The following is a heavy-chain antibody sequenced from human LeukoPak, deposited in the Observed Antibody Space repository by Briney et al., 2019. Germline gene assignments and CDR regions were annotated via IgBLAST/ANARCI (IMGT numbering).Heavy chain of an antibody. V-gene: IGHV3-30*18. CDR2: ISYDGSNK. D-gene: IGHD3-16*01. J-gene: IGHJ4*02. CDR1: GFTFSSYG. Sequence: AGGSLRLSCAASGFTFSSYGMHWVRQAPGKGLEWVAVISYDGSNKYYADSVKGRFTISRDNSKDTLYVQMNSLRAEDTAVYYCAKLVFGGYGHLPQGDYWGQGTLVTVSS. CDR3: AKLVFGGYGHLPQGDY.